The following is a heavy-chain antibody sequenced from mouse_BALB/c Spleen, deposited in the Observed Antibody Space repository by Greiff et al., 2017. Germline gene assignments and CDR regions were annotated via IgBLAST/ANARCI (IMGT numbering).Heavy chain of an antibody. CDR2: IRNKANGYTT. J-gene: IGHJ4*01. V-gene: IGHV7-3*02. CDR3: ARDTLYAMDY. Sequence: EVKLMESGGGLVQPGGSLRLSCATSGFTFTDYYMSWVRQPPGKALELLGFIRNKANGYTTEYSASVKGRFTISRDNSQSILYLQMNTLRAEDSATYYCARDTLYAMDYWGQGTSVTVSS. CDR1: GFTFTDYY.